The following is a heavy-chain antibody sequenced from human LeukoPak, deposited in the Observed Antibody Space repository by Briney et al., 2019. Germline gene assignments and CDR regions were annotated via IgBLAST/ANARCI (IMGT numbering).Heavy chain of an antibody. V-gene: IGHV4-39*07. Sequence: GSLRLSCAASGFTFSSYWMSWVRQPPGKGLEWIGSIYYSGSTYYNPSLKSRVTISVDTSKNQFSLKLSSVTAADTAVYYCAREVRGSVDYWGQGTLVTVSS. CDR2: IYYSGST. CDR3: AREVRGSVDY. CDR1: GFTFSSYW. J-gene: IGHJ4*02. D-gene: IGHD3-10*01.